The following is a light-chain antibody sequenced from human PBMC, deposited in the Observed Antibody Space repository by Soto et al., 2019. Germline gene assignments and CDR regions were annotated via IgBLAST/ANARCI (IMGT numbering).Light chain of an antibody. V-gene: IGKV4-1*01. CDR3: QQYLGTPVT. CDR1: RTVLYSPNSKNY. J-gene: IGKJ5*01. Sequence: DIVMTQSPDSLAVSLGERATINCKSSRTVLYSPNSKNYLTWYQQKPGQPPKLLISWASTRESGVPDRFSGSGSGTDFTLTISSLQAGDAAVYYCQQYLGTPVTFGQGTRLEIK. CDR2: WAS.